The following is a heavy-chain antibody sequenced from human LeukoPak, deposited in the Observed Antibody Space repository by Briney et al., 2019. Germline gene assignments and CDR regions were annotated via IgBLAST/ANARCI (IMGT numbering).Heavy chain of an antibody. J-gene: IGHJ3*02. CDR2: IYYSGST. V-gene: IGHV4-59*01. D-gene: IGHD5-24*01. CDR1: GGSISSYY. Sequence: SETLSLTCTVSGGSISSYYWSWIRQPPGKGLEWIGYIYYSGSTNYNPSLESRVTISVDTSKNQFSLKLSSVTAADTAVYYCARGATIQLGAFDIWGQGTMVTVSS. CDR3: ARGATIQLGAFDI.